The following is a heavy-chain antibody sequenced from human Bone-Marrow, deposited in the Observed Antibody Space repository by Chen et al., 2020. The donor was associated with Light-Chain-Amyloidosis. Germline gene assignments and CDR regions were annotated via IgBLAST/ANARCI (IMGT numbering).Heavy chain of an antibody. CDR1: GFTFSAYA. J-gene: IGHJ4*02. CDR2: ISSGSPYI. D-gene: IGHD4-17*01. CDR3: ASGLYGDYADF. Sequence: EVQLVESGGGLVKPGGSLRLSCAASGFTFSAYAMNWVRQAPGKGLEWVSSISSGSPYIFYTTSVKGRFTISRDNAKNSLFLQMNSLRGEDTAVYYCASGLYGDYADFWGQGTLVTVSS. V-gene: IGHV3-21*02.